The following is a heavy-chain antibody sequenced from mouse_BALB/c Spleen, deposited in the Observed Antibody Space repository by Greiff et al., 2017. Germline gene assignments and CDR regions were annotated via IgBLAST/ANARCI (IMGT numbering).Heavy chain of an antibody. CDR2: ISSGGGST. CDR3: ARHGITTEGFDY. V-gene: IGHV5-12-1*01. D-gene: IGHD2-4*01. Sequence: DVMLVESGGGLVKPGGSLKLSCAASGFAFSSYDMSWVRQTPEKRLEWVAYISSGGGSTYYPDTVKGRFTISRDNAKNTLYLQMSSLKSEDTAMYYCARHGITTEGFDYWGQGTTLTVSS. J-gene: IGHJ2*01. CDR1: GFAFSSYD.